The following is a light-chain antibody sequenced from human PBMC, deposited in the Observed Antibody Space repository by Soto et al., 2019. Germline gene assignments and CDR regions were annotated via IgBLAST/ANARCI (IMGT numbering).Light chain of an antibody. CDR1: QSVPNNY. V-gene: IGKV3-20*01. CDR2: GAS. CDR3: QQYGSSTT. J-gene: IGKJ1*01. Sequence: EIVLTQSPGTLSLSPGERATLSCRASQSVPNNYLTWYQQKSGQAPRRLIFGASLRASGVPDRFSGSGSGTDFTLTISRLEPEDFAVYHCQQYGSSTTFGQGTKVEIK.